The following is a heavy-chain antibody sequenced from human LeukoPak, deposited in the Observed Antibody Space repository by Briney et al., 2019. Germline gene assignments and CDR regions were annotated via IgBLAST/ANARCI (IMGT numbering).Heavy chain of an antibody. D-gene: IGHD5-18*01. CDR2: IYSGGST. J-gene: IGHJ4*02. Sequence: GGSLRLSCAASGFTFSSYWMSWVRQAPGKGLEWVSVIYSGGSTYYADSVKGRFTISRDNSKNTLYLQMNSLRAEDTAVYYCARDRGYSYGFGYYFDYWGQGTLVTVSS. CDR3: ARDRGYSYGFGYYFDY. V-gene: IGHV3-66*01. CDR1: GFTFSSYW.